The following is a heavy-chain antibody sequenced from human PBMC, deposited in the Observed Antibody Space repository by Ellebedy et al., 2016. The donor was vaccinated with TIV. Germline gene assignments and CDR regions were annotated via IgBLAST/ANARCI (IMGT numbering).Heavy chain of an antibody. CDR1: GYTLTELS. V-gene: IGHV1-24*01. Sequence: ASVKVSXKVSGYTLTELSMHWVRQAPGKGLEWMGGFDPEDGETIYAQKFQGRVTITADESTSTAYMELSSLRSEDTAVYYCARANGAFDIWGQGTMVTVSS. CDR2: FDPEDGET. CDR3: ARANGAFDI. J-gene: IGHJ3*02.